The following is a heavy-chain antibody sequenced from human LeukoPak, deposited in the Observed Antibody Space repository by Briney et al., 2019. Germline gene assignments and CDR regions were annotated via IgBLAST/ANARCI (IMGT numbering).Heavy chain of an antibody. CDR3: ARDEAVNWFDP. CDR2: ISSSSSSI. CDR1: GFTFSSYR. V-gene: IGHV3-21*01. J-gene: IGHJ5*02. Sequence: GGSLRLSCAASGFTFSSYRINWVRQAPGKGLEWVSSISSSSSSIYYADSVKGRFTISRDNAKNSLYLQMSSLRAEDTAVYYCARDEAVNWFDPWGQGTLVTVSS. D-gene: IGHD6-19*01.